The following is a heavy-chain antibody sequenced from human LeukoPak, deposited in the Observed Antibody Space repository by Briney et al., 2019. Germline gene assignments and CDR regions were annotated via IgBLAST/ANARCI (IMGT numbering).Heavy chain of an antibody. J-gene: IGHJ4*02. CDR1: GVSISNSSYY. Sequence: SETLSHTCTVSGVSISNSSYYWGWIRQPPGKGLEWVGSMFYSGSTYYNPSLKSRVTVSVDTSKNQLSLKLTSVTAADTAVYYCARVDYSDTKIDYWGQGSLVTVSS. CDR3: ARVDYSDTKIDY. CDR2: MFYSGST. V-gene: IGHV4-39*07. D-gene: IGHD4-11*01.